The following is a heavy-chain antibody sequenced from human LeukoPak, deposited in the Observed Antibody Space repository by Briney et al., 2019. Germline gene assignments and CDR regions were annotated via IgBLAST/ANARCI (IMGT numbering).Heavy chain of an antibody. J-gene: IGHJ5*02. CDR2: IYHSGST. Sequence: SETLSLTCAVSGGSISSGGYSWSWIRQPPGKGLEWIGYIYHSGSTYYNPSLKSRVTISVDRSKNQFSLKLSSVTAADTAVYYCARGYPYYDFWSGYQSQNWFDPWGQGTLVTVSS. CDR1: GGSISSGGYS. V-gene: IGHV4-30-2*01. D-gene: IGHD3-3*01. CDR3: ARGYPYYDFWSGYQSQNWFDP.